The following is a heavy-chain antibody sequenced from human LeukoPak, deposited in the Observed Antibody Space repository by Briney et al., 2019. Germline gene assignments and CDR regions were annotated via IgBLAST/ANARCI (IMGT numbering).Heavy chain of an antibody. Sequence: GSSVKVSCKASGGTFSSCAISWVRQAPGQGLEWMGGIIPIFGTANYAQKFQGRVTITADESTSTAYMELSSLRSEDTAVYYCARDRTLNDYGDSGDAFDIWGQGTMVTVSS. J-gene: IGHJ3*02. V-gene: IGHV1-69*01. CDR2: IIPIFGTA. CDR1: GGTFSSCA. CDR3: ARDRTLNDYGDSGDAFDI. D-gene: IGHD4-17*01.